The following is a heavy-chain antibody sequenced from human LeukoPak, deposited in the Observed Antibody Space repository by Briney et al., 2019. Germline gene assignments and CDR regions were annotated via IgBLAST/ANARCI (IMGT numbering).Heavy chain of an antibody. D-gene: IGHD5-12*01. CDR2: ISSSSYI. CDR3: ARDPGGSGYDYGGFDY. CDR1: GFTFSSYS. V-gene: IGHV3-21*01. Sequence: PGGSLRLSCAASGFTFSSYSMNWVRQAPGKGLEWVSSISSSSYIYYADSVKGRFTISRDNAKNSLYLQMNSLRAEDTVVYYCARDPGGSGYDYGGFDYWGQGTLVTVSS. J-gene: IGHJ4*02.